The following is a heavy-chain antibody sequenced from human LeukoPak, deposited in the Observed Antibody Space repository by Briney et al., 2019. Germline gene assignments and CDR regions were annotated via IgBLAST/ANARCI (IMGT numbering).Heavy chain of an antibody. CDR3: ARGLWFGEFIPNGMDV. D-gene: IGHD3-10*01. CDR1: GYTFTSYG. CDR2: ISAYNGNT. V-gene: IGHV1-18*04. J-gene: IGHJ6*04. Sequence: ASVKVSCKASGYTFTSYGISWVGQAPGQGLEWMGWISAYNGNTNYAQKLQGRVTMTTDTSTSTAYMELRSLRSDDTAVYYCARGLWFGEFIPNGMDVWGKGTTVTVSS.